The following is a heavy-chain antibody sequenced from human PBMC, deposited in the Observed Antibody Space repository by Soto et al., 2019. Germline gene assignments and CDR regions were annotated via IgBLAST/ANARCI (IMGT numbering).Heavy chain of an antibody. CDR2: ISAPGVGS. J-gene: IGHJ4*01. CDR1: GFTFSSYA. V-gene: IGHV3-23*01. CDR3: AKDRRAGRNYGLYFEH. D-gene: IGHD4-17*01. Sequence: WGSLRLSCAASGFTFSSYAMSWVRQAPGKGLEWVSLISAPGVGSYYADSVKGRFIISRDNSKNTIYLQMDSLRADDTALYYCAKDRRAGRNYGLYFEHLGPGALVTVSS.